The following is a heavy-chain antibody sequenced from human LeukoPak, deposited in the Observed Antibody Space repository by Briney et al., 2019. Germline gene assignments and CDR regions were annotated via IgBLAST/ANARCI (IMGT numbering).Heavy chain of an antibody. CDR1: GYSFTSYW. D-gene: IGHD6-6*01. CDR3: ARLGRYSSSSESWWFDP. CDR2: IYPGDSDT. Sequence: PGESLKISCKGSGYSFTSYWIGWVRQMPGKGLEWMGIIYPGDSDTRYSPSFQGQVTISADKSISTAYLQWSSLKASDTAMYYCARLGRYSSSSESWWFDPWGQGTLVTVSS. V-gene: IGHV5-51*01. J-gene: IGHJ5*02.